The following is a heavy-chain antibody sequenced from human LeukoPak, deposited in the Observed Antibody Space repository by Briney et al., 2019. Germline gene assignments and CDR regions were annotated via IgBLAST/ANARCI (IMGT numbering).Heavy chain of an antibody. J-gene: IGHJ4*02. CDR2: IKQDGSEK. D-gene: IGHD3-22*01. CDR1: GFTFSSYW. Sequence: GGSLRPSCAASGFTFSSYWMSWVRQAPGKGLEWVANIKQDGSEKYYVDSVKGRFTISRDNDKNSLYLQVNSLRAEDTAVYYCARGGYYDTSGYRPLDYWGQGTLVTISS. V-gene: IGHV3-7*01. CDR3: ARGGYYDTSGYRPLDY.